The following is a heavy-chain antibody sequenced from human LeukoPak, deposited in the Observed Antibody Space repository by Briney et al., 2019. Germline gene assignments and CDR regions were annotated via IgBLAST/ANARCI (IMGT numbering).Heavy chain of an antibody. CDR3: ARAQPASIWGSYPRHFDY. D-gene: IGHD3-16*01. CDR2: INYRGSA. Sequence: SETLSLTCTVSGGSISSVDYYWSWIRQYPGKGLEWIGYINYRGSAYYNPSLKSRVTISVDTSKNQFSLKLTSVTAADTAVYYCARAQPASIWGSYPRHFDYWGQGTLVTVSS. V-gene: IGHV4-31*03. CDR1: GGSISSVDYY. J-gene: IGHJ4*02.